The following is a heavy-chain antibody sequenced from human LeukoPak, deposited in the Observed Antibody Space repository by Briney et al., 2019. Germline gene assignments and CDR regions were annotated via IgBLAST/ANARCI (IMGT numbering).Heavy chain of an antibody. J-gene: IGHJ3*02. CDR1: GFTFSRNS. Sequence: GGSLRLSCAASGFTFSRNSMNWVRQAPGKGLEWVSSIGSRSSSIYYADSVKGRFTISRDNAKNSLYLQMNSLRAEDTPVYYCARETDEAFDIWGQGTMVTVSS. CDR3: ARETDEAFDI. CDR2: IGSRSSSI. V-gene: IGHV3-21*01.